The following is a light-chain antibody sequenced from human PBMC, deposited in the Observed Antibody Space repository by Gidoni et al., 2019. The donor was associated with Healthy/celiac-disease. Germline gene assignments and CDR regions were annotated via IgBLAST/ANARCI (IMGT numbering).Light chain of an antibody. CDR1: QGISSY. CDR3: QQYYSYPPYT. CDR2: AAS. V-gene: IGKV1-8*01. J-gene: IGKJ2*01. Sequence: AIRMTQSPSSFSASTGDRVTIPCRASQGISSYLAWYQHKPGKAPKLLIYAASTLQSGVPSRFSGSGSGTDFTLTISCLQSEDFATYYCQQYYSYPPYTFGQGTKLEIK.